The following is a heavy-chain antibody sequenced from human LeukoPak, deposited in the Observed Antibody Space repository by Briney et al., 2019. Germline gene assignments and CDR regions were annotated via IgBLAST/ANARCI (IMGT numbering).Heavy chain of an antibody. J-gene: IGHJ4*02. CDR1: GFTFSSYS. V-gene: IGHV3-21*01. Sequence: NAGGSLRLSCAASGFTFSSYSMNWVRQAPGKGLEWVSSISSSSSYIYYADSVKGRFTISRDNAKNSLYLQMNSLTAENTAVYYCARDASYPYGSYVLDYWGQGTLVTVSS. D-gene: IGHD1-26*01. CDR2: ISSSSSYI. CDR3: ARDASYPYGSYVLDY.